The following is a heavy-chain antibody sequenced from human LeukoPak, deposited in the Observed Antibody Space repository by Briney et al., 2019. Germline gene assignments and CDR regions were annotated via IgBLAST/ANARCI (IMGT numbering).Heavy chain of an antibody. V-gene: IGHV3-7*03. CDR2: IKQDGSEK. D-gene: IGHD3-9*01. CDR1: GFAFSSYW. Sequence: GSLRLSCAASGFAFSSYWMSWVRQAPGKGLEWVANIKQDGSEKYYVDSVKGRFTISRDNAKNSLYLQMNSLRAEDTAVYYCATIAKDILTGATPGLPDNWGQGTVVIVSS. J-gene: IGHJ4*02. CDR3: ATIAKDILTGATPGLPDN.